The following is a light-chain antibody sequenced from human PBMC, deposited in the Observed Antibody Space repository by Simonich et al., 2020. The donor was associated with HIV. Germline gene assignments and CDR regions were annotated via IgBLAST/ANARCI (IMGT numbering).Light chain of an antibody. CDR3: QSYDSSLSGWV. V-gene: IGLV1-40*01. Sequence: QSVLTQPPSVSGAPGQRVTISCTGSSSNIGAGYDVHWYHQLPRTAPKLLIYSNHHRPSGVPDRFSGSKSGTSASLAITGLQAEDEADYYCQSYDSSLSGWVFGGGTKLTVL. CDR1: SSNIGAGYD. CDR2: SNH. J-gene: IGLJ3*02.